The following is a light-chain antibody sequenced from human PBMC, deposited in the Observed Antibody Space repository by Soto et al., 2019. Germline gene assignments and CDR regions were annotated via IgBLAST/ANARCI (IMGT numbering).Light chain of an antibody. V-gene: IGLV2-14*01. Sequence: QSALTQPASVSGSPGQSITISCTGTSSDVGGSKYVSWYQQYPGKVPKLLIYEVSNRPSGVSNRFSGSKSGNTASLTISGLQAEDEADYYCTSYTITGTDVFGGGTKLTVL. J-gene: IGLJ1*01. CDR3: TSYTITGTDV. CDR1: SSDVGGSKY. CDR2: EVS.